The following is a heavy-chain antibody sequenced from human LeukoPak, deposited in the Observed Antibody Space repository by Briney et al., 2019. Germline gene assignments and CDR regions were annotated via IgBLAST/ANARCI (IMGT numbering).Heavy chain of an antibody. CDR1: GGSISSYY. D-gene: IGHD3-10*01. V-gene: IGHV4-4*07. CDR3: ARDSGTTGEVKFDP. J-gene: IGHJ5*02. Sequence: SETLSLTCTVSGGSISSYYWSWIRQPAGKGLEWIGRISGSGTITYNPALQSRLTISIDTSKNQFSLKLMSVTAADTAVYYCARDSGTTGEVKFDPWGQGILVTVSS. CDR2: ISGSGTI.